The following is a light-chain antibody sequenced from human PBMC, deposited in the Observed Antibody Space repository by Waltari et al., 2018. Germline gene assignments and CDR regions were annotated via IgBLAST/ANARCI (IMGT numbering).Light chain of an antibody. V-gene: IGLV2-8*01. CDR2: EVN. J-gene: IGLJ2*01. CDR3: SSYAGPNSVV. Sequence: QSALTQPPSASGSPGQSVTISCTGTSSTFGVCSYVSWYQPHPGKAPKPMIYEVNKRPSGVPDRFSGSKSGNTASLTVSGLQAEDEADYYCSSYAGPNSVVFGGGTKLTVL. CDR1: SSTFGVCSY.